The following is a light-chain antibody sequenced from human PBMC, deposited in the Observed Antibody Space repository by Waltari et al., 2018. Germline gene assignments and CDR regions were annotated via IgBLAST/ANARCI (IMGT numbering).Light chain of an antibody. CDR1: QSISSW. CDR2: KAS. CDR3: QQYNSYSRT. V-gene: IGKV1-5*03. J-gene: IGKJ1*01. Sequence: DIQMPQSPSTLSASVVDRVTITCRSSQSISSWLAWYQQKPGKAPKLLIYKASSLESGVPSRFSGSGSGTEFTLTISSLQPDDFATYYCQQYNSYSRTFGQGTKVEIK.